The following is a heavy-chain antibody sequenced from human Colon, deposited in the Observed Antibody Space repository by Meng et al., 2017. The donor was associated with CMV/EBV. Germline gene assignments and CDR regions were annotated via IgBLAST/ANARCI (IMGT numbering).Heavy chain of an antibody. CDR1: GFSLSTGGVG. V-gene: IGHV2-5*02. CDR2: IYWDDDK. Sequence: ITLKESCSPMVKPNQPLTLTCPFSGFSLSTGGVGVGWIRQPPGKALEWLALIYWDDDKRYSPSLKSRLTITKDTSKNQVVLTMTNMDPVDTATYYCAHRMGRIAARVFDYWGQGTLVTVSS. D-gene: IGHD6-6*01. CDR3: AHRMGRIAARVFDY. J-gene: IGHJ4*02.